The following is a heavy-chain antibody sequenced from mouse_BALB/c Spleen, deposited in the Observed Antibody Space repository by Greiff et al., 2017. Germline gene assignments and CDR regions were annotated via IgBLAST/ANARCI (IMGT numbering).Heavy chain of an antibody. Sequence: QVQLQQSGAELVRPVTSVKVSCKASGYAFTNYLIEWVKQRPGQGLEWIGVINPGSGGTNYNEKFKGKATLTADKSSSTAYMQLSSLTSDDSAVYFCARRIHYYGYDYWGQGTTLTVSS. CDR1: GYAFTNYL. CDR3: ARRIHYYGYDY. J-gene: IGHJ2*01. D-gene: IGHD1-2*01. V-gene: IGHV1-54*03. CDR2: INPGSGGT.